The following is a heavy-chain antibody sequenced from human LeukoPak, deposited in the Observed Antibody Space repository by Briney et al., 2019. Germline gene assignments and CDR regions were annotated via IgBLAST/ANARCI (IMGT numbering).Heavy chain of an antibody. D-gene: IGHD2-2*02. Sequence: SETLSLTCTVSAGSISSYYWSWIRQPPGKGLEWIGYIYYSGSTNYNPSLKSRVTISVDTSKNQFSLKLSSVTAADTAVYYCARGYCSSTSCYRAAFDIWGQGTMVTVSS. V-gene: IGHV4-59*01. CDR3: ARGYCSSTSCYRAAFDI. J-gene: IGHJ3*02. CDR1: AGSISSYY. CDR2: IYYSGST.